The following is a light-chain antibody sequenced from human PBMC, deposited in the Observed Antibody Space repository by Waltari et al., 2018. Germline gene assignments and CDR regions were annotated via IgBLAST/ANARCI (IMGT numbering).Light chain of an antibody. Sequence: QSALTQPPSASGSPGQPVIISCTGTSSDIGAYQYVPWYQQIPGRAPALIIYEVDRRPPGVPDRFSGSKSGNTASLTVSGLQTEDEGDYYCSSYAGSNKLIFGGVTKLTVL. CDR2: EVD. V-gene: IGLV2-8*01. CDR1: SSDIGAYQY. CDR3: SSYAGSNKLI. J-gene: IGLJ2*01.